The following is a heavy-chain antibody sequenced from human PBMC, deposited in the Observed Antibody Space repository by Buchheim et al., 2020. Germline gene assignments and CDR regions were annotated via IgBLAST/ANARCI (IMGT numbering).Heavy chain of an antibody. CDR1: GYSLSKFA. CDR3: ATEWGDS. Sequence: VQLIQSGAEVKKPGASVTVSCKVSGYSLSKFAMQWVRQIPGGRLEWMGTFDPEDGETIYTPKLQGRVIMTEDTSTDTAYMELSTLRSEDTAVYYCATEWGDSWGQGTL. J-gene: IGHJ4*02. CDR2: FDPEDGET. V-gene: IGHV1-24*01. D-gene: IGHD3-16*01.